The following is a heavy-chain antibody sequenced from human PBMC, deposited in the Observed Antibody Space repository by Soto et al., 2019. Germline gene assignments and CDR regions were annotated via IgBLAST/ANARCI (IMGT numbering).Heavy chain of an antibody. V-gene: IGHV4-61*01. CDR3: ARADGREFDYDGVWGTRGDWFDP. CDR2: IYDGGGS. CDR1: GASVTSGLYY. J-gene: IGHJ5*02. D-gene: IGHD3-16*01. Sequence: QVQLQESGPGLVKPAETLSLTCSVSGASVTSGLYYWTWIRQPPGRGLEWMGFIYDGGGSNYSPSLGRRFTVSVDSTKYQFSLNLTSVTATDTAVYYCARADGREFDYDGVWGTRGDWFDPWGQGTLVTVSS.